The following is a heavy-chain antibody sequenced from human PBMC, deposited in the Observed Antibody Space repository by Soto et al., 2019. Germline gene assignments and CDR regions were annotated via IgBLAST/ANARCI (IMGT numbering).Heavy chain of an antibody. CDR1: GYSFTSYW. V-gene: IGHV5-51*01. J-gene: IGHJ5*02. Sequence: PGESLKISCKGSGYSFTSYWIGWVRQMPGKGLEWMGIIYPGDSDTRYSPSFQGQVTISADKSISTAYLQWSSLKASDTAMYYCARMNRYYYDSTNPLGYNWFDPWGQGTLVTVSS. CDR2: IYPGDSDT. D-gene: IGHD3-22*01. CDR3: ARMNRYYYDSTNPLGYNWFDP.